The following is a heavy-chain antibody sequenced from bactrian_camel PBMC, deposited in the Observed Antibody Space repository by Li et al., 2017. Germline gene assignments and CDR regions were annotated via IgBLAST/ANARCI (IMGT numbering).Heavy chain of an antibody. CDR1: GFTFSSYY. CDR2: VYGGRME. D-gene: IGHD1*01. V-gene: IGHV3S1*01. J-gene: IGHJ7*01. Sequence: HVQLVESGGGLVQPGGSLRLSCAASGFTFSSYYMSWVRQAPGKAREGVAAVYGGRMEYYANSVKGRFTISRDNAKNTLYLQLNSLKTEDTAIYYCAKDSFIIGNWWSNGMDYWGEGTQVTVS.